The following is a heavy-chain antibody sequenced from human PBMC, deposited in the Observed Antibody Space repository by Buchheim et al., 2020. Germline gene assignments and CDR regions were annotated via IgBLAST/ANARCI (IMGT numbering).Heavy chain of an antibody. CDR2: IYYTGST. CDR3: ARRGWEYAWFDP. Sequence: QLQLQESGPGLVKPSETLSLTCTVSGGSVSSSDYYWGWIRQPPGKGLEWIGSIYYTGSTYYNPSLKSRVTISGDASQNQFSLRLRSVTAADTAVYYCARRGWEYAWFDPWGQGTL. V-gene: IGHV4-39*01. J-gene: IGHJ5*02. CDR1: GGSVSSSDYY. D-gene: IGHD1-26*01.